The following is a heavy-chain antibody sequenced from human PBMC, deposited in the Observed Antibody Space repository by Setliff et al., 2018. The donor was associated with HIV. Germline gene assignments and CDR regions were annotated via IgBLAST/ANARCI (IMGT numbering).Heavy chain of an antibody. V-gene: IGHV4-34*01. CDR2: INHSGST. J-gene: IGHJ2*01. CDR3: ARLDYYDSSGFSVLWYFDL. Sequence: SETLSLTCAVYGGSFSGYYWSWVRQPPGQGLEWIGEINHSGSTNFNPSLKSRVTISVDTSKNQFTLKLGSVTAADTAVYYCARLDYYDSSGFSVLWYFDLWGRGTLVTVSS. D-gene: IGHD3-22*01. CDR1: GGSFSGYY.